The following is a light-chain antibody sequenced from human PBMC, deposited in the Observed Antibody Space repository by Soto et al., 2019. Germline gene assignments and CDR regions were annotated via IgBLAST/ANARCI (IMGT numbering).Light chain of an antibody. CDR3: QQRSNWLT. CDR2: DAS. V-gene: IGKV3-11*01. J-gene: IGKJ4*01. Sequence: IVLPQSQATLSLSPGERATPSCRASQSVSSYLAWYQQKPGQAPRLLIYDASNRATGIPARFSGSGSGTDFTLTFSSLEPEDFAVYYCQQRSNWLTLGGGTKVDIK. CDR1: QSVSSY.